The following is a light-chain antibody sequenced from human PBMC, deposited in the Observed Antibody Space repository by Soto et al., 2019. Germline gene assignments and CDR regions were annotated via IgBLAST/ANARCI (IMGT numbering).Light chain of an antibody. Sequence: IVLTQSPGTLSLSPGQGATLSFRASENVRTKVGWYQQKAGQAPRLLIYGASTRATGVPDRFSGSGSGTDFTLTISSLQPDDFATYYCQQYNSYSWTFGQGTKVDIK. CDR3: QQYNSYSWT. CDR1: ENVRTK. CDR2: GAS. J-gene: IGKJ1*01. V-gene: IGKV3-15*01.